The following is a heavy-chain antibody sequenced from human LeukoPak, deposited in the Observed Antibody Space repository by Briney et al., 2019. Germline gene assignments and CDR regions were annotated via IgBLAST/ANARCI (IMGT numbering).Heavy chain of an antibody. CDR1: GGTFSSYA. Sequence: ASVKVSCKASGGTFSSYAISWVRQAPGQGLEWMGGIIPIFGTANYARKFRGRVTITADESTSTAYMELSSLRSEDTAVYYCARVVSGRYYFDYWGQGTLVTVSS. CDR2: IIPIFGTA. V-gene: IGHV1-69*13. J-gene: IGHJ4*02. CDR3: ARVVSGRYYFDY. D-gene: IGHD3-3*01.